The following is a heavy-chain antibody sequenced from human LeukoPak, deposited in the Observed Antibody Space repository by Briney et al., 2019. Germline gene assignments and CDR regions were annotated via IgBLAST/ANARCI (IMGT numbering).Heavy chain of an antibody. Sequence: ASVKVSCKASGYTFTSYGISWVRQAPGQGLEWMGWISASNGNTDYAQKFQGRVTMTTDTSTTTAYMELRGLRSDDTAVYYCATDTSYSWYDTFGEYWGQGTLVTVSS. D-gene: IGHD6-13*01. CDR2: ISASNGNT. CDR1: GYTFTSYG. V-gene: IGHV1-18*01. CDR3: ATDTSYSWYDTFGEY. J-gene: IGHJ4*02.